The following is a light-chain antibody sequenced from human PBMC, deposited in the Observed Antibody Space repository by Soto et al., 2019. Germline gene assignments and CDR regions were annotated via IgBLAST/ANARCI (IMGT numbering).Light chain of an antibody. CDR1: QSVSSY. Sequence: EIVMTQSPATLSVSPGERATLSCRASQSVSSYLAWYQQKPGQAPRLLIYGASTMATGIPARFSGSGSGTEFIITISSLQSEDFAVYYCQQYNNWPPLTFGQGTKLEIK. V-gene: IGKV3-15*01. CDR3: QQYNNWPPLT. J-gene: IGKJ2*01. CDR2: GAS.